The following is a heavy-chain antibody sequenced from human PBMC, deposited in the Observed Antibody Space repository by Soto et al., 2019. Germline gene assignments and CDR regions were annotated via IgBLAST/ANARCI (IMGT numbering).Heavy chain of an antibody. CDR3: ARGRANNWFDY. CDR2: ITTSGSSA. V-gene: IGHV3-48*02. J-gene: IGHJ4*02. Sequence: EVQLVESGGGLVQPGGTLRLSCAASGFTFSSNSMNWVRQAPGKGLEWVSHITTSGSSAYYADSVEGRFTISRDNAKNTLYLQMNSLRDEDTAVYYCARGRANNWFDYWGQGPLVTVSS. CDR1: GFTFSSNS.